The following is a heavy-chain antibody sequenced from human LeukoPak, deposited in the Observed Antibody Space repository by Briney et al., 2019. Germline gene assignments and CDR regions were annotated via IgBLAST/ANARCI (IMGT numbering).Heavy chain of an antibody. D-gene: IGHD3-9*01. CDR1: GYTFTNYW. J-gene: IGHJ4*02. Sequence: GESLKISCRGSGYTFTNYWIGWVRQMPGKGLEWMGIIYPGDSDTRYSPSLQGQVTISADKSISTAYLQWRSLKASDTAMYYCAIGRYFAWLSQFRVPDYWGQGTLVTVSS. V-gene: IGHV5-51*01. CDR3: AIGRYFAWLSQFRVPDY. CDR2: IYPGDSDT.